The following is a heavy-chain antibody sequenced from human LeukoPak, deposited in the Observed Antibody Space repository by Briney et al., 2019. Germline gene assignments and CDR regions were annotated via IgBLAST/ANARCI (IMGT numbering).Heavy chain of an antibody. CDR1: GFTFGSYS. CDR2: MRSSSSYI. V-gene: IGHV3-21*01. CDR3: ARDPVYDILTAYYGSYFDY. Sequence: GGSLRLSCAASGFTFGSYSMNWVRQAPGKGLEWVSSMRSSSSYIYYADSVKGRFTISRDNAKNSLYLQMNSLRAEDTAVYYCARDPVYDILTAYYGSYFDYWGQGTLVTVSS. D-gene: IGHD3-9*01. J-gene: IGHJ4*02.